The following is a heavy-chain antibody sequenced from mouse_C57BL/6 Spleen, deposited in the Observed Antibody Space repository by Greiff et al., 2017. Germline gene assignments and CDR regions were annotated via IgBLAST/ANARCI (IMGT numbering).Heavy chain of an antibody. V-gene: IGHV5-17*01. CDR3: ARDSNYGDWYFDV. CDR2: ISSGSSTI. J-gene: IGHJ1*03. CDR1: GFTFSDYG. D-gene: IGHD2-5*01. Sequence: EVQLVESGGGLVKPGGSLKLSCAASGFTFSDYGMHWVRQAPEKGLEWVAYISSGSSTIYYADTVKGRFIISRDNAKNTLFLQMTSLRSEDTAMYYCARDSNYGDWYFDVWGTGTTVTVSS.